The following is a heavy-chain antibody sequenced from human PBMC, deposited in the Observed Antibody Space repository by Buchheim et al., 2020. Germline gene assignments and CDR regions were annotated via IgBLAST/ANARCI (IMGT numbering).Heavy chain of an antibody. CDR2: IYPHDSDT. V-gene: IGHV5-51*01. CDR1: GYSFTTYW. J-gene: IGHJ5*02. Sequence: EVQLVQFGAEVKKAGESLRISCKGSGYSFTTYWIGWVRQMPGKGLEWMGIIYPHDSDTRYSPSFQGQVTISADKSINTAYLQWSSLKASDTAIYYCARRTLILPSMGWFDPWGQGTL. D-gene: IGHD2/OR15-2a*01. CDR3: ARRTLILPSMGWFDP.